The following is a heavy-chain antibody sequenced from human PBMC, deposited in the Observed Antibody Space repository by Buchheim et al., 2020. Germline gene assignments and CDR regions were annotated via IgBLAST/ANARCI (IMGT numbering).Heavy chain of an antibody. J-gene: IGHJ2*01. V-gene: IGHV3-11*01. D-gene: IGHD5-24*01. CDR3: ARLEPSYWYFDL. Sequence: QVQLVESGGGLVKPGGSLRLSCAASGFTSSDSFITWIRQAPGKGLELVSYISRSGSTTYYADSVKGRFTISRDNAKHSLYLQMGSLRAEDTALYYCARLEPSYWYFDLWGRGTL. CDR1: GFTSSDSF. CDR2: ISRSGSTT.